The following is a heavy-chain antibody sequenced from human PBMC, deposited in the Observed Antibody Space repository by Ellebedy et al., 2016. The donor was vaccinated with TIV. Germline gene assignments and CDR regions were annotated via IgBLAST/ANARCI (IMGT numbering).Heavy chain of an antibody. Sequence: GESLKISCAASGFTFSSYSMNWVRQAPGKGLEWVSYISSSSSTIYYADSVKGRFTISRDNAKNSLYLQMNSLRAEDTAVYYCARDEFAAYYYGSGSPLDYWGQGTLVTVSS. J-gene: IGHJ4*02. CDR2: ISSSSSTI. V-gene: IGHV3-48*01. CDR3: ARDEFAAYYYGSGSPLDY. CDR1: GFTFSSYS. D-gene: IGHD3-10*01.